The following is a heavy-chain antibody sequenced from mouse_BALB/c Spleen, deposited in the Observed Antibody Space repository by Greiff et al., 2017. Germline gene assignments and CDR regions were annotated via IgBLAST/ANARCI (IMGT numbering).Heavy chain of an antibody. J-gene: IGHJ4*01. V-gene: IGHV5-17*02. CDR3: ARSRDGMDY. Sequence: EVMLVESGGGLVQPGGSRKLSCAASGFTFSSFGMHWVRQAPEKGLEWVAYISSGSSTIYYADTVKGRFTISRDNPKNTLFLQMTSLRSEDTAMYYCARSRDGMDYWGQGTSVTVSA. CDR1: GFTFSSFG. CDR2: ISSGSSTI.